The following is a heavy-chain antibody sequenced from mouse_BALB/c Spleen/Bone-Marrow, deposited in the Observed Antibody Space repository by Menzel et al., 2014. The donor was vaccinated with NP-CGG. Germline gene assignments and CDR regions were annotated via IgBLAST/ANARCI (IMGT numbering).Heavy chain of an antibody. CDR3: ARGSLLRSLYAMDY. J-gene: IGHJ4*01. V-gene: IGHV5-6-3*01. CDR1: GSTFSSYG. Sequence: DVKLVESGGGLVQPGGSLKLSCAASGSTFSSYGMSWVRQTPDKRLELVATINSNGGRTYYPDSVKGRFTISRDNAKNTLYLQMSSLKSEDTAMYYCARGSLLRSLYAMDYWGQGTSVTVSS. D-gene: IGHD1-2*01. CDR2: INSNGGRT.